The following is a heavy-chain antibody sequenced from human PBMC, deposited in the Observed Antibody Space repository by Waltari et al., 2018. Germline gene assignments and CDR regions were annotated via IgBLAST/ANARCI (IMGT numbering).Heavy chain of an antibody. CDR3: ATYIGASVGTAAFDV. CDR1: GVSITSNSHY. CDR2: VSYSVYT. J-gene: IGHJ3*01. D-gene: IGHD5-12*01. Sequence: QLQLQESGPRLVRPSETLSLICRVSGVSITSNSHYWAWIRQSPGQGLEWIGTVSYSVYTYMSRSLNGRVSVSIDTSKNQVSVILGSVTAADMAVYYCATYIGASVGTAAFDVWGQGTMVTVSS. V-gene: IGHV4-39*01.